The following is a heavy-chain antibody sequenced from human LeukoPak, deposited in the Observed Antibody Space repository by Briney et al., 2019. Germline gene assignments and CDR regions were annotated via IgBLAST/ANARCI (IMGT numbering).Heavy chain of an antibody. D-gene: IGHD2-2*01. V-gene: IGHV4-34*01. Sequence: PSETLSLTCAVYGGSFSGYFWSWIRQPPGKGLEWIGEISHSGSTNYNPSLKSRVTISIDTSKNQFSLKLSPVTAADTAVYYCARGGSCSSSCYAILGFDPWGQGTLVTVPS. CDR3: ARGGSCSSSCYAILGFDP. J-gene: IGHJ5*02. CDR2: ISHSGST. CDR1: GGSFSGYF.